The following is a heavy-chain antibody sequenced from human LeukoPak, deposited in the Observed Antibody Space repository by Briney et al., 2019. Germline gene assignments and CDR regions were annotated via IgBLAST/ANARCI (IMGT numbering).Heavy chain of an antibody. J-gene: IGHJ4*02. D-gene: IGHD3-22*01. CDR3: ARDSDSSFEGVPFDY. CDR1: GFTFSSYA. Sequence: GRSLRLSCAASGFTFSSYAMHWVRQAPGKGLEWVAVIWFDGSNKYNVDSVKGRFTISRDNSKNTLYLQMNSLRGEDTAVYYCARDSDSSFEGVPFDYWGQGTLVTVSS. V-gene: IGHV3-33*08. CDR2: IWFDGSNK.